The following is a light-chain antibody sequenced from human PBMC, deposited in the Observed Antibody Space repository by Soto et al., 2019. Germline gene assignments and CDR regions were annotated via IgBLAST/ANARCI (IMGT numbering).Light chain of an antibody. V-gene: IGKV3-20*01. Sequence: EIVLTQSPGTLSLSPGERATLSCRASQTVGNNYLAWYLQKPGQPPRLLIYHASTRATGIPDRVSGSGSGTDFTLTISRLEPEDFAVYYCHQYAYAPLTFGGGTKVEIK. CDR1: QTVGNNY. CDR3: HQYAYAPLT. J-gene: IGKJ4*01. CDR2: HAS.